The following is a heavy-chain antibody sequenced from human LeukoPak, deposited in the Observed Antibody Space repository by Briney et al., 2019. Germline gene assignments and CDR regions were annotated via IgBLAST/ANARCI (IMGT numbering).Heavy chain of an antibody. D-gene: IGHD1-14*01. CDR3: ATETNGRHYDY. V-gene: IGHV3-21*06. CDR1: GLTFSTSG. Sequence: GGSLRLSCTASGLTFSTSGFNWVRQAPGKGLEWVASIGSTGSDRYHADSIKGRFTISRDNANNFLYLQMNSLRAEDTAVYYCATETNGRHYDYWGQGTLLAVSS. J-gene: IGHJ4*02. CDR2: IGSTGSDR.